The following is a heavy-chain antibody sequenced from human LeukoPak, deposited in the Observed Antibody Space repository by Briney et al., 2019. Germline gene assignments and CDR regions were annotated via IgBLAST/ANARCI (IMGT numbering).Heavy chain of an antibody. CDR3: ARDKYQLPYEIDY. Sequence: ASXXVSXKAXGYTXTNYGMXXVRQAPGQGLEWMGXINTNTGNPTYAQGFTGRLVFSLDTSVSTAYLQISSLRAEDTALYYCARDKYQLPYEIDYWGQGTLVTVSS. CDR2: INTNTGNP. CDR1: GYTXTNYG. V-gene: IGHV7-4-1*02. J-gene: IGHJ4*02. D-gene: IGHD2-2*01.